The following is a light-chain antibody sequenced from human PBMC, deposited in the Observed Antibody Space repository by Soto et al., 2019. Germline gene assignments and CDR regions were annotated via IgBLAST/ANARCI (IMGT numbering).Light chain of an antibody. V-gene: IGKV2-24*01. CDR3: MQATQFPHT. CDR2: KTS. Sequence: EIVMTQTPLSSPVTLGQPASISCRSSQSLLDSDGETYLSWLQQRPGQPPRLLIYKTSSRFSGVPDRFSGSVAGTDFTLKISRVEVEDVGVYYCMQATQFPHTFGQGTKLEI. J-gene: IGKJ2*01. CDR1: QSLLDSDGETY.